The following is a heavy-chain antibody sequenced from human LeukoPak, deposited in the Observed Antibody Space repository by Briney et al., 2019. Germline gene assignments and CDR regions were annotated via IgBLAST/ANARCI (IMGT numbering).Heavy chain of an antibody. CDR2: MNPNSGNT. D-gene: IGHD5-18*01. J-gene: IGHJ4*02. CDR1: GYTFTSYG. CDR3: AREDTAMADFDY. Sequence: ASVKVSCKASGYTFTSYGISWARQAPGQGLEWMGWMNPNSGNTGYAQEFQGRVTMTRNTSISTAYMELSSLRSEDTAVYYCAREDTAMADFDYWGQGTLVTVSS. V-gene: IGHV1-8*02.